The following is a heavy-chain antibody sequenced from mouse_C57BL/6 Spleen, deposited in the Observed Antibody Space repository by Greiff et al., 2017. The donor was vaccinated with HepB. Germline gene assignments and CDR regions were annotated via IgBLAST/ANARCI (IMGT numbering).Heavy chain of an antibody. D-gene: IGHD1-1*01. CDR1: GFTFSSYA. Sequence: EVQLVESGGGLVKPGGSLKLSCAASGFTFSSYAMSWVRQTPEKRLEWVATISDGGSYTYYPDNVKGRFTISRDNAKNNLYLQMSHLKSEDTAMYYCARRAYYYGSSPYYFDYWGQGTTLTVSS. J-gene: IGHJ2*01. CDR3: ARRAYYYGSSPYYFDY. CDR2: ISDGGSYT. V-gene: IGHV5-4*01.